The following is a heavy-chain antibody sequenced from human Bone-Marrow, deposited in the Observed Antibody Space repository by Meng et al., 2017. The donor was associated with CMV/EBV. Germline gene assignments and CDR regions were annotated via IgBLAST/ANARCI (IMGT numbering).Heavy chain of an antibody. J-gene: IGHJ4*02. D-gene: IGHD3-22*01. Sequence: GGSLRLSCKGSGYSFTSYWIGWVRQMPGKGLEWMGIIYPGDSDTRYSPSFQGQVTISADKSISTAYLQWSSLKASDTAMYYCARRVRRPITMIEEGAYFDYWGQGPLVTVAS. CDR2: IYPGDSDT. CDR3: ARRVRRPITMIEEGAYFDY. V-gene: IGHV5-51*01. CDR1: GYSFTSYW.